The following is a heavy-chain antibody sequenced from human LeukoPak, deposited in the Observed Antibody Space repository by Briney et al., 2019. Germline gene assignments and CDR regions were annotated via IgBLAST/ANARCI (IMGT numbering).Heavy chain of an antibody. V-gene: IGHV4-4*07. CDR3: AREFGDFDY. CDR1: GGSISNYY. D-gene: IGHD3-10*01. Sequence: PSETLSLTCIVSGGSISNYYWSWIRQPAGKGLQWIGRINIRGNTNYNPSLKSRVTMSVDTSKNQFSLKLHSQTAADTAVYYCAREFGDFDYWGQGTLVAVSS. J-gene: IGHJ4*02. CDR2: INIRGNT.